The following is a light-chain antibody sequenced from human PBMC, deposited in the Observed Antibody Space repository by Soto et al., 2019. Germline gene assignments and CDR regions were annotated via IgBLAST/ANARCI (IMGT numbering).Light chain of an antibody. V-gene: IGKV3D-20*02. CDR1: QSVSSNY. Sequence: EIVLTQSPGTLSLSPGERATLSCRASQSVSSNYLAWYQQKPGQAPRLLIYGASSRATGIPDRFSGSGSGTDFTLTISRLEPEDSAVYYCQQRSKWPITFGQGTRLEIK. CDR3: QQRSKWPIT. CDR2: GAS. J-gene: IGKJ5*01.